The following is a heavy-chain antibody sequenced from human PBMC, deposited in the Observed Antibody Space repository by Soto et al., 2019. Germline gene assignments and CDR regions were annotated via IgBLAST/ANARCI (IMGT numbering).Heavy chain of an antibody. Sequence: QVQLVESGGGVVQPGRSLRLSCAASGFTFSSYGMHWVREAAGKGLEWVAVISYDGSNKYYADSVKGRFTISRDNSKNTLYLQMNSLRAEDTAVSYCAISSSGWYPLYYWGQGLLLTVSS. D-gene: IGHD6-19*01. J-gene: IGHJ4*02. V-gene: IGHV3-30*03. CDR3: AISSSGWYPLYY. CDR2: ISYDGSNK. CDR1: GFTFSSYG.